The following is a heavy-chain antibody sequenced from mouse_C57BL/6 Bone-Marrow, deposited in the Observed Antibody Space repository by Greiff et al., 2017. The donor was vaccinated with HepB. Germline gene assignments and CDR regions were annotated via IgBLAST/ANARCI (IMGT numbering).Heavy chain of an antibody. CDR1: GYTFTSYG. CDR2: IYPRSGNT. V-gene: IGHV1-81*01. J-gene: IGHJ1*03. Sequence: QQSCKASGYTFTSYGISWVKQRTGQGLEWIGEIYPRSGNTYYNEKFKGKATLTADKSSSTAYMELRSLTSEDSAVYFCAPNWYFDVWGTGTTVTVSS. CDR3: APNWYFDV.